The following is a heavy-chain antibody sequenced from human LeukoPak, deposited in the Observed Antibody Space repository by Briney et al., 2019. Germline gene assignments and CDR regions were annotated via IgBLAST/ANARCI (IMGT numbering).Heavy chain of an antibody. Sequence: SETLSLTCTVSSGSISSYYWSWIRQPPGKGLEWIGEINHSGSTNYNPSLKSRVTISVDTSKKQFSLKLSSVTAADTAVYYCARGRLLMWFDPWGQGTLVTVSS. CDR3: ARGRLLMWFDP. V-gene: IGHV4-34*01. D-gene: IGHD3-16*01. CDR2: INHSGST. J-gene: IGHJ5*02. CDR1: SGSISSYY.